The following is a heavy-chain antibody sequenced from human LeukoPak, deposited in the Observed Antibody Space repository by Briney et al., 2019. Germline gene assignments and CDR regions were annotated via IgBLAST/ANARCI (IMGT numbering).Heavy chain of an antibody. V-gene: IGHV3-7*01. CDR3: ARDGAPDAHCSSSSCAIR. CDR2: IKQDGSEK. D-gene: IGHD2-2*01. Sequence: GGSLRLSCAASGFTFSSYSMNWVRQAPGKGLGWVANIKQDGSEKYYVDSVKGRFTISRDNAKNSLYLQMNSLRAEDTAVYYCARDGAPDAHCSSSSCAIRWGQGTLVTVSS. J-gene: IGHJ4*02. CDR1: GFTFSSYS.